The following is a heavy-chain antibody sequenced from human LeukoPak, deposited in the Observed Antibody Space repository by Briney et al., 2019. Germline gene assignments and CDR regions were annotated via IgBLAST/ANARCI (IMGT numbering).Heavy chain of an antibody. J-gene: IGHJ4*02. Sequence: GGSLRLSCAASGFTFSSYAMSWVRQAPGKGLEWVSAISGSGGSTYYADSVKGRFTISRDNSKNTLYLQMNSLRAEDTAVYYCAKVPFDYYGSGSYFDYWGQGTPVTVSS. V-gene: IGHV3-23*01. CDR1: GFTFSSYA. CDR3: AKVPFDYYGSGSYFDY. CDR2: ISGSGGST. D-gene: IGHD3-10*01.